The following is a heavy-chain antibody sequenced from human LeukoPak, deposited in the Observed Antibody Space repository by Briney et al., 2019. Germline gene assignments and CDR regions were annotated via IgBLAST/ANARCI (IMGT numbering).Heavy chain of an antibody. CDR1: GFTFSSYA. J-gene: IGHJ4*02. CDR2: ISGSGGST. Sequence: PGGSLRLSCAASGFTFSSYAMSWVRQAPGKGLEWVSAISGSGGSTYYADSVKGRFTISRDNSKNTLYLQMNSLRAEDTAVYYCAKQPRLRWGIYYFDYWGQGTLVTVSS. D-gene: IGHD5-12*01. V-gene: IGHV3-23*01. CDR3: AKQPRLRWGIYYFDY.